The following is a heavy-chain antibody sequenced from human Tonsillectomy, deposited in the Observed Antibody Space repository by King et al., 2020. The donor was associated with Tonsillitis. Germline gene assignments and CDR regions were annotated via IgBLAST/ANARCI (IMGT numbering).Heavy chain of an antibody. D-gene: IGHD1-26*01. CDR2: INPSGDTT. CDR1: GFIFNSYT. CDR3: AKALSASSYDY. Sequence: VQLVESGGGLVQPGGSLRLSCAASGFIFNSYTMGWVRQAPGKGLEWVSDINPSGDTTYYADSVKGSFAISRENSKNTLYLQMHSLRADDTALYYCAKALSASSYDYWGQGTLVTVSA. J-gene: IGHJ4*02. V-gene: IGHV3-23*04.